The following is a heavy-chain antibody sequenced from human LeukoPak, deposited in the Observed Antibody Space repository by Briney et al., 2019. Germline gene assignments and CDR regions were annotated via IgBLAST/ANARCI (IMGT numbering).Heavy chain of an antibody. CDR1: GNMFNLYA. Sequence: ASVKVSCKASGNMFNLYAMHWVRQAPGQRPEWMGWINTSNGNTDSSQNLQGRVTITRDSSATTAYMEMSSLTPEDTAVYYCARGGGTDWYEGFFEYWGQGTLVTVSS. CDR2: INTSNGNT. J-gene: IGHJ4*02. D-gene: IGHD6-19*01. CDR3: ARGGGTDWYEGFFEY. V-gene: IGHV1-3*04.